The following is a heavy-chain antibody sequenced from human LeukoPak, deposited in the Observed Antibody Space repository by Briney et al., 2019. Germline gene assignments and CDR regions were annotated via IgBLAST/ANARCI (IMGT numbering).Heavy chain of an antibody. CDR1: GFTFSDYY. D-gene: IGHD3-9*01. CDR2: ISSSGSTI. Sequence: PGGSLRLSCAASGFTFSDYYMSWIRQAPGKGLEWVSYISSSGSTIYYADSVKGRFTISRDNAKNSLYLQMNSLRAEDTAVYYCARDRARTYYDISTGYYIGMYGMDVWGQGTTVTVSS. CDR3: ARDRARTYYDISTGYYIGMYGMDV. J-gene: IGHJ6*02. V-gene: IGHV3-11*01.